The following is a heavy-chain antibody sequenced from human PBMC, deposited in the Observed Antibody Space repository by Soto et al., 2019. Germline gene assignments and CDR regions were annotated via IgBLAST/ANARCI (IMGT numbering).Heavy chain of an antibody. Sequence: GASVKVSCKASGGTFSSYTISWVRQAPGPGLEWMGRIIPILGIANYAQKFQGRVTITADKSTSTAYMELSSLRSEDTAVYYCATTITLSGVVIHNWFDPWGQGTLVTVSS. CDR3: ATTITLSGVVIHNWFDP. J-gene: IGHJ5*02. CDR2: IIPILGIA. D-gene: IGHD3-3*01. V-gene: IGHV1-69*02. CDR1: GGTFSSYT.